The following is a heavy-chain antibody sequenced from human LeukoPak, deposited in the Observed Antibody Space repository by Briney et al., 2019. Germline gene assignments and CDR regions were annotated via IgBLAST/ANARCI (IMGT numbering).Heavy chain of an antibody. Sequence: ASVKVSCKASGYTFTSYAMHWVRQAPGQRLEWMGWINAGNGNTKYSQEFQGRVTITRDTSASTAYMELSSLRSEDMAVYYCARDERYCSGGSCSDYGDYGGYSDYWGQGTLVTVSS. D-gene: IGHD2-15*01. J-gene: IGHJ4*02. CDR3: ARDERYCSGGSCSDYGDYGGYSDY. CDR1: GYTFTSYA. CDR2: INAGNGNT. V-gene: IGHV1-3*03.